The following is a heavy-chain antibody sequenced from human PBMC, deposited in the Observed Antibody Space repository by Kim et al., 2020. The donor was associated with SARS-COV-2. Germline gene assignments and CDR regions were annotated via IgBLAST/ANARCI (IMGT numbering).Heavy chain of an antibody. J-gene: IGHJ6*02. V-gene: IGHV4-59*13. D-gene: IGHD6-13*01. CDR3: ARAVAAAGTNFVSYYYYYGMDV. CDR1: GGSISSYY. CDR2: IYYSGST. Sequence: SETLSLTCTVSGGSISSYYWSWIRQPPGKGLEWIGYIYYSGSTNYNPSLKSRVTISVDTSKNQFSLKLSSVTAADTAVYYCARAVAAAGTNFVSYYYYYGMDVWGQGTTVTVSS.